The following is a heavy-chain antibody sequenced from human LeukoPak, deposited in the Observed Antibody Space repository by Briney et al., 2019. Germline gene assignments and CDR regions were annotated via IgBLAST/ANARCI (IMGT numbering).Heavy chain of an antibody. J-gene: IGHJ4*02. CDR2: ISSSSSYI. V-gene: IGHV3-21*01. Sequence: PGGSLRLSCAASGFTFSSYSMNWVRQAPGKGLEWVSSISSSSSYIYYADSVKGRFTISRDNAKNSLYLQMNSLRAEDTAVYYCARGERGYSYGYVLRYFDYWGQGTLVTVSS. CDR1: GFTFSSYS. D-gene: IGHD5-18*01. CDR3: ARGERGYSYGYVLRYFDY.